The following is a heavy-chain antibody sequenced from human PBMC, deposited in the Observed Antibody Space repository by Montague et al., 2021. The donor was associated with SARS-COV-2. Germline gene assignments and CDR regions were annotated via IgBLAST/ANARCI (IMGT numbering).Heavy chain of an antibody. V-gene: IGHV2-70*01. Sequence: PALVKPTQTLTLTCTFSGFSLNTSGMCVSWIRQPPGKALEWLALIDWDEDQYYSTSLKTRLTISEDTSKNQVVLTMTNMDPIDTATYYCARSHGDYRDSYFDYWGQGTLVTVSS. CDR3: ARSHGDYRDSYFDY. CDR2: IDWDEDQ. CDR1: GFSLNTSGMC. D-gene: IGHD4-17*01. J-gene: IGHJ4*02.